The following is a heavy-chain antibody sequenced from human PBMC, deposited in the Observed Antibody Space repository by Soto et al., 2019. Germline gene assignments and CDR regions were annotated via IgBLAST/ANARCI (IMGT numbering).Heavy chain of an antibody. Sequence: GASVKVSCKASGGPFSSYAISWVRQAPGQGLEWMGGIIPIFGTANYAQKFQGRVTITADKSTSTAYMELSSLRYEDTAVYYCARSVLPPITGTTYFDYWGQGTRVTVSS. CDR2: IIPIFGTA. D-gene: IGHD1-20*01. V-gene: IGHV1-69*06. CDR1: GGPFSSYA. CDR3: ARSVLPPITGTTYFDY. J-gene: IGHJ4*02.